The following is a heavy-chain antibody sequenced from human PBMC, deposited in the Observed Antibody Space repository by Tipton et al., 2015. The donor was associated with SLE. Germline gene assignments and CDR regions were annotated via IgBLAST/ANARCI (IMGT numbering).Heavy chain of an antibody. D-gene: IGHD3-16*01. CDR1: GGSISSGSYY. Sequence: TLSLTCTVSGGSISSGSYYWSWIRQPAGKGLEWIGRIYTSGSTNYNPSLKSRVTISVDTSKNQFSLKLSSVTAADTAVYFCASSPGRLRPMNYCGQVTLVTVSS. CDR3: ASSPGRLRPMNY. CDR2: IYTSGST. V-gene: IGHV4-61*02. J-gene: IGHJ4*02.